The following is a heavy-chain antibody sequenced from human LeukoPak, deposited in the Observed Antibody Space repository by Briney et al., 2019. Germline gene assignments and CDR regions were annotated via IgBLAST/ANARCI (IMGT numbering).Heavy chain of an antibody. Sequence: GGSLRLSCAASGFTFRSYAMSWVRQAPGEGLEWVSAISGSGGSTYYADSVKGQFTISRDNSKNTLYLQMNSLRVEDTAVYYCARGALYQYYLDYWGWGQGTLVTVSS. CDR3: ARGALYQYYLDYWG. CDR2: ISGSGGST. D-gene: IGHD4-17*01. J-gene: IGHJ4*02. V-gene: IGHV3-23*01. CDR1: GFTFRSYA.